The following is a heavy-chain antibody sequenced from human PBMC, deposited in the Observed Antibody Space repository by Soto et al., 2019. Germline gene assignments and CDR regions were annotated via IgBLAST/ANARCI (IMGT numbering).Heavy chain of an antibody. J-gene: IGHJ4*02. Sequence: GGSLRLSCAASGFTFSDYYMSWIRQAPGKGLERVSYISSSSSYTNYADSVKGRFTISRDNAKNSLYLQMNSLRAEDTAVYYCARAERGLGRLQLIDYWGQGTLVTVSS. D-gene: IGHD5-12*01. V-gene: IGHV3-11*06. CDR1: GFTFSDYY. CDR3: ARAERGLGRLQLIDY. CDR2: ISSSSSYT.